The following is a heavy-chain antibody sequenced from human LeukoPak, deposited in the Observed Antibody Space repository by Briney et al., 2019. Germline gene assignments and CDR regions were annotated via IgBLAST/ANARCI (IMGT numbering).Heavy chain of an antibody. CDR3: ARSGFYFYYHYMDV. Sequence: GGSLRLSCEASGFTFISYAMHWVRQAPGKGLEWVAVISYDGSNKYYADSVKGRFTISRDNSKDTLYLQMNSLRAEDTAVYYCARSGFYFYYHYMDVWGNGTTVTVSS. D-gene: IGHD3-10*01. V-gene: IGHV3-30*04. J-gene: IGHJ6*03. CDR2: ISYDGSNK. CDR1: GFTFISYA.